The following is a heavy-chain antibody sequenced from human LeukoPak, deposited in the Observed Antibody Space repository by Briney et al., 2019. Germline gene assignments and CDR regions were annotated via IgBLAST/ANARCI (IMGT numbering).Heavy chain of an antibody. V-gene: IGHV4-38-2*02. J-gene: IGHJ6*03. Sequence: SETLSLTCTVSGYSISRGYSWGWIRQPPGKGLEWIGNIYHSGSTNYSPSLKSRVTISVDTSKNQFSLKLSSVTAADTAVYYCARRTRYYYGSGSYYPRYYYMDVWGKGTTVTISS. CDR2: IYHSGST. D-gene: IGHD3-10*01. CDR1: GYSISRGYS. CDR3: ARRTRYYYGSGSYYPRYYYMDV.